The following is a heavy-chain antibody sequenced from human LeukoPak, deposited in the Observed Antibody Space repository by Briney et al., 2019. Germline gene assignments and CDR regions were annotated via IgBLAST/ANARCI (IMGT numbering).Heavy chain of an antibody. V-gene: IGHV3-74*01. CDR1: GITFSSYW. Sequence: GGSLRLSCAASGITFSSYWMHWVRQAPGKGLVWVSRINSDGSSTSYADSVKGRFTISRDNAKNTLYLQMNSLRAEDTAVYYCARGWSGSPLFIDIWGQGTMVTVSS. D-gene: IGHD3-10*01. J-gene: IGHJ3*02. CDR2: INSDGSST. CDR3: ARGWSGSPLFIDI.